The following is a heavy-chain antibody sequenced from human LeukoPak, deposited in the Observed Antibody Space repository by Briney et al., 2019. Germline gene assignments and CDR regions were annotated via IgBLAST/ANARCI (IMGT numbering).Heavy chain of an antibody. V-gene: IGHV4-4*02. D-gene: IGHD3-22*01. CDR2: MYLSGTT. Sequence: SETLSLTCTVSGDSINSLDLWSWVRQPPGKGLEWIGEMYLSGTTHSNPSVKSRVTISIDKSKNQFFLNLGSVTAADTAVYYCAGLVGRYSSGLYYYYFDYWGQGTLVTVSS. CDR1: GDSINSLDL. J-gene: IGHJ4*02. CDR3: AGLVGRYSSGLYYYYFDY.